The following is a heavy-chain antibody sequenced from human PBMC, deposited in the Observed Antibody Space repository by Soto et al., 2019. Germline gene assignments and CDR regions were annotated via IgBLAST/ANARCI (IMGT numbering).Heavy chain of an antibody. CDR1: GYSFTSYW. CDR3: ARRSRGSHRGYYRYYFDY. D-gene: IGHD3-22*01. J-gene: IGHJ4*02. CDR2: IYPGDSDT. Sequence: GESLKISCKGSGYSFTSYWIGWVRQMPGKGLEWMGIIYPGDSDTRYSPSFQGQVTISADKSISTAYLQWSSLKASDTAMYYCARRSRGSHRGYYRYYFDYWGQGTLVTVSS. V-gene: IGHV5-51*01.